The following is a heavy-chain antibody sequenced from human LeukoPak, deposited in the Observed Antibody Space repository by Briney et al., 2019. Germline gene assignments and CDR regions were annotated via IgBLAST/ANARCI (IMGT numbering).Heavy chain of an antibody. D-gene: IGHD3-10*01. CDR2: IYQSGIT. V-gene: IGHV4-30-2*01. Sequence: TLSLTCTLSVGSISSWGYSCSWSRQPPGKGLEWIGYIYQSGITYYNPSRKSRLTISVDRSKNQFSLKLSSVTAADTAVHYCARGSMVRPIVRSFDPWGQGNPVTVSS. CDR1: VGSISSWGYS. CDR3: ARGSMVRPIVRSFDP. J-gene: IGHJ5*02.